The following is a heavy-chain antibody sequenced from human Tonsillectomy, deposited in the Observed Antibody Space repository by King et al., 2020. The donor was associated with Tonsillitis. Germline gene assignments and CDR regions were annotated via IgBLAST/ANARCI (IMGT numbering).Heavy chain of an antibody. J-gene: IGHJ4*02. CDR2: IYYSGST. CDR1: GGSISSGGYY. D-gene: IGHD3-3*01. Sequence: QLQESGPGLVKPSQNLSLTCTVSGGSISSGGYYWSWIRQHPGKGLEWIGYIYYSGSTYYNPSLKSRVTISVDTSKNQFSLKLSSVTAADTAVYYCARFAEYDFWSGYYTEAPPDYWGQGTLVTVSS. CDR3: ARFAEYDFWSGYYTEAPPDY. V-gene: IGHV4-31*03.